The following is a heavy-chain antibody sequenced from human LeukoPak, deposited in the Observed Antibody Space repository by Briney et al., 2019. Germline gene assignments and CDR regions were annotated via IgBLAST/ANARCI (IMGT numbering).Heavy chain of an antibody. V-gene: IGHV3-23*01. CDR3: AKEEGSSGWYNWFDP. D-gene: IGHD6-19*01. Sequence: GGSLRLSCSASGFTFSSYAMSWVRQAPGKGLEWVSAISGSAGSTYYADSVKGRFTISRDNSKNTLYLQMNSLRAEDTAVYYCAKEEGSSGWYNWFDPWGQGTLVTVSS. J-gene: IGHJ5*02. CDR2: ISGSAGST. CDR1: GFTFSSYA.